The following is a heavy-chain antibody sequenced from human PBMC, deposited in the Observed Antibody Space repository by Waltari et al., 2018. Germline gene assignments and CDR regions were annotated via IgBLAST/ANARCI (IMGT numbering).Heavy chain of an antibody. CDR1: GYTFTGYY. J-gene: IGHJ4*02. V-gene: IGHV1-2*06. D-gene: IGHD3-10*01. CDR2: INPNSGGT. CDR3: ATSPPLYQFDY. Sequence: QVQLVQSGAEVKKPGAAVKVSCKASGYTFTGYYMHWVRQAPGQGLEWMGRINPNSGGTNYAQKLQGRVTMTRDTSISTAYMELGRLRSDDTAVYYGATSPPLYQFDYWGQGTLVTVSS.